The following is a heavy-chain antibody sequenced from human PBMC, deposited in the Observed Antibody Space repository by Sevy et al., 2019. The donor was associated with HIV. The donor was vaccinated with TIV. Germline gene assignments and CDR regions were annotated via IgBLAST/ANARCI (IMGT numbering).Heavy chain of an antibody. V-gene: IGHV1-18*01. Sequence: ASGKVSCKASGYTFTTYNIVWVRQAPGQGLEWLAWMSPYNGNKNYAQRVQGSVTMTTDTFTDTAFLELRSLEFDDTATYYCARGSTSWYDYWGQGTLVTVSS. D-gene: IGHD2-8*01. J-gene: IGHJ4*02. CDR3: ARGSTSWYDY. CDR1: GYTFTTYN. CDR2: MSPYNGNK.